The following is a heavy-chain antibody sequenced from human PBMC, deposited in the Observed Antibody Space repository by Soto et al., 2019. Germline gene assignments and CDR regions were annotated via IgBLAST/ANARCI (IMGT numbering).Heavy chain of an antibody. Sequence: SETLSLTCAVYGGSFSGYYWSWIRQPPGKGLEWIGEINHSGSTNYNPSLKSRVTISVDTSKNQFSLNLSSVTAADTAVYYCARPRHSYGRGYGAFDIWGQGTMVTVSS. V-gene: IGHV4-34*01. CDR1: GGSFSGYY. D-gene: IGHD5-18*01. J-gene: IGHJ3*02. CDR2: INHSGST. CDR3: ARPRHSYGRGYGAFDI.